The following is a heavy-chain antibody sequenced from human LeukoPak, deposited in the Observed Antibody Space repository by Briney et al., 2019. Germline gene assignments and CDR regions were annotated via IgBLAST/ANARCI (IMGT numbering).Heavy chain of an antibody. CDR2: IYHGGST. V-gene: IGHV4-38-2*02. J-gene: IGHJ4*02. D-gene: IGHD6-13*01. CDR1: GYSISSGYY. Sequence: PSETLSLTCTVSGYSISSGYYWGWIRQPPGKGLEWIGSIYHGGSTYYNPSLKSRVTISVDTSKNQFSLKLSSVTAADTAVYYCASVPGGIAAADNDFWGQGTLVTVSS. CDR3: ASVPGGIAAADNDF.